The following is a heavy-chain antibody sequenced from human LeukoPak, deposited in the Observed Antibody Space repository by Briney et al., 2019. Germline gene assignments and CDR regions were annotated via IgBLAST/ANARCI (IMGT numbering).Heavy chain of an antibody. CDR2: IYYSGST. CDR1: GGSISSGGYY. V-gene: IGHV4-31*03. J-gene: IGHJ6*02. CDR3: ARAPSTIFGVVTSLYYGMDV. D-gene: IGHD3-3*01. Sequence: SETLSLTCTVSGGSISSGGYYWSWIRQHPGKGLKWIGYIYYSGSTYYNPSLKSRVTISVDTSKNQFSLKLSSVTAADTAVYYCARAPSTIFGVVTSLYYGMDVWGQGTTVTVSS.